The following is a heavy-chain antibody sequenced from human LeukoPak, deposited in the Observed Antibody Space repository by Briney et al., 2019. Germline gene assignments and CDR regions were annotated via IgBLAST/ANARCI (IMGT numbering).Heavy chain of an antibody. CDR2: ISSSSSYI. J-gene: IGHJ4*02. CDR1: GLTFSSYS. V-gene: IGHV3-21*01. CDR3: ARDKGGNGYFDY. Sequence: PGGSLRLSCAASGLTFSSYSMNWVHQAPGKGLEWVSSISSSSSYIYYADSVKGRFTISRDNAKNSLYLQMNSLRAEDTAVYYCARDKGGNGYFDYWGQGNLVTVSS. D-gene: IGHD4-23*01.